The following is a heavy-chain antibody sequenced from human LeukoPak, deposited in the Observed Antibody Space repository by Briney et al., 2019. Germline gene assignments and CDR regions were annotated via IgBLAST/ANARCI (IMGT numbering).Heavy chain of an antibody. CDR3: ARDSARPLGYYYYMDV. CDR1: GFTFSTYS. Sequence: GGSLRLSCAASGFTFSTYSMNWVRQAPGKGLEWVSYISTSNSAIYYADSVKGRFTISRDNAKNSLYLQMNSLRADDTAVYYCARDSARPLGYYYYMDVWGKGTTVTVSS. CDR2: ISTSNSAI. D-gene: IGHD6-6*01. J-gene: IGHJ6*03. V-gene: IGHV3-48*04.